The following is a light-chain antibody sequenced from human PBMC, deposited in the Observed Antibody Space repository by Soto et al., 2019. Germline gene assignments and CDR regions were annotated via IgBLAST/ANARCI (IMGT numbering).Light chain of an antibody. J-gene: IGLJ1*01. V-gene: IGLV1-44*01. CDR1: SSNIGSNT. CDR3: AARDDSLNGFYV. Sequence: QSVLTQPPSASGTPGQRVTISCSGSSSNIGSNTANWYQQLPGTAPKLLIYSNNQRPSGVPDRFSGSKSGTSASLAISGLQSEDEADYYCAARDDSLNGFYVFGTGTKVTV. CDR2: SNN.